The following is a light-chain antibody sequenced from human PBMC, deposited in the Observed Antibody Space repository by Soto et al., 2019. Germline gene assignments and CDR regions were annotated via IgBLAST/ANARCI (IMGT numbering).Light chain of an antibody. CDR1: QGISSR. J-gene: IGKJ4*01. V-gene: IGKV1-12*01. CDR3: QQANSFPLT. Sequence: DIQMTQSPSSVSASVGDRVTITCRASQGISSRLAWYQQKPGKAPNLLIYAASNLQSGVPSRFSGSGSETEFTLTIGRLQPEDVATNYCQQANSFPLTFGGGTKVEIK. CDR2: AAS.